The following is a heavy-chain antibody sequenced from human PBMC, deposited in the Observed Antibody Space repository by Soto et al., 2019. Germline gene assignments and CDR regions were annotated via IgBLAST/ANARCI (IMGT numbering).Heavy chain of an antibody. CDR1: GGSFSGYY. J-gene: IGHJ5*02. CDR3: ARFYGFDP. D-gene: IGHD3-10*01. V-gene: IGHV4-34*01. CDR2: INHSGST. Sequence: SETLSLTRAVYGGSFSGYYWSWIRQPPGEGLEWIGEINHSGSTNYNPSLKSRVTISVDTSKNQVSLKVSAVTAADTAVYYCARFYGFDPWGQGTLVT.